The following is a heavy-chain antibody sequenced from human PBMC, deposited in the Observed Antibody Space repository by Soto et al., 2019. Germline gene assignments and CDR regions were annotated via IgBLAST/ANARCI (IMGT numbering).Heavy chain of an antibody. V-gene: IGHV1-18*01. CDR2: ISAYNGNT. D-gene: IGHD2-15*01. CDR1: GYTFTSYG. Sequence: QVQLVQSGAEVKKPGASVKVSCKASGYTFTSYGISWVRQAPGQGLEWMGWISAYNGNTNYAQKLQGRVTMTTDTSTSTAYMELRSLRSDDTAVYYCATDSYLGYCSGGSCPENGPSRPHWGQGTLVTVSS. CDR3: ATDSYLGYCSGGSCPENGPSRPH. J-gene: IGHJ1*01.